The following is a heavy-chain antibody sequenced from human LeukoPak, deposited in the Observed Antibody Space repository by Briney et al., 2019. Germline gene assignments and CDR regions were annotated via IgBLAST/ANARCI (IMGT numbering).Heavy chain of an antibody. D-gene: IGHD2-15*01. CDR1: GYRFTSYD. Sequence: GASVNVSCKASGYRFTSYDIYWLRQAAGQGLEWMGWMNPNSGNRGYALKFQGRVTMTMTTSITTAYMELSGLRADDTAVDYCARCSVGGRKRNDFCGQGTLGTVSS. CDR3: ARCSVGGRKRNDF. CDR2: MNPNSGNR. V-gene: IGHV1-8*01. J-gene: IGHJ4*02.